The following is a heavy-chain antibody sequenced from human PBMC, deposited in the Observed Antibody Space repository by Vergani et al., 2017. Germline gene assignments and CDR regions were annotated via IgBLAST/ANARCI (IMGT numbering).Heavy chain of an antibody. J-gene: IGHJ6*03. CDR2: IKQDGIEK. CDR3: ARDRRCSSTSCYRYYYYMDV. V-gene: IGHV3-7*01. CDR1: GFTFSSYW. Sequence: EVQLVESGGGLVQPGGSLRLSCAASGFTFSSYWMSWVRQAPGKGLEWVANIKQDGIEKYYVDSVKGRFTISRDNAKNSLYLQMNSLRAEDTAVYYCARDRRCSSTSCYRYYYYMDVWGKGTTVTVSS. D-gene: IGHD2-2*01.